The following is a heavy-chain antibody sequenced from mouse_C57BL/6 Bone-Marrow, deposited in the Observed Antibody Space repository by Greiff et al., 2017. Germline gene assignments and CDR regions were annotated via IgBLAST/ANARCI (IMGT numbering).Heavy chain of an antibody. D-gene: IGHD2-2*01. Sequence: VKLMESGPGLVAPSQSLSIPCTVSGFSLPSYAISWVRQPPGKGLEWLGVIWTGGGTNYNSALKSRLSISKYNSKSQVFLKMNSLQTDYTARYYCARKDGYGIDYYAMDYWGQGTSVTVSS. CDR3: ARKDGYGIDYYAMDY. CDR1: GFSLPSYA. V-gene: IGHV2-9-1*01. J-gene: IGHJ4*01. CDR2: IWTGGGT.